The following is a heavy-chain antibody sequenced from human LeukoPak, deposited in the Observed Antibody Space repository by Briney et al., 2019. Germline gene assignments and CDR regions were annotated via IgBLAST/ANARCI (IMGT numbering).Heavy chain of an antibody. Sequence: SETLSLTCTVSGGSISSSSYYWGWLRQPPGKGLEWIGSIYYSGSTYYNPSLKSRVTISVDTSKNQFSLKLSSVTAADTAVYYCARDAAAYHYDFWSGYFGYYFDYWGQGTLVTVSS. D-gene: IGHD3-3*01. CDR2: IYYSGST. V-gene: IGHV4-39*07. CDR1: GGSISSSSYY. CDR3: ARDAAAYHYDFWSGYFGYYFDY. J-gene: IGHJ4*02.